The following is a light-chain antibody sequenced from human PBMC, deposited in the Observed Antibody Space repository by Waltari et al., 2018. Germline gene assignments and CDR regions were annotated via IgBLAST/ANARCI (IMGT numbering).Light chain of an antibody. J-gene: IGKJ1*01. Sequence: SCRARQSISKYLAWYQQKPGQAPRLLIYYAASRATGIPDRFSGSGSGTDFSLTISRLEPEDSAVYYCQKYGTLPATFGQGTKVEIK. V-gene: IGKV3-20*01. CDR2: YAA. CDR1: QSISKY. CDR3: QKYGTLPAT.